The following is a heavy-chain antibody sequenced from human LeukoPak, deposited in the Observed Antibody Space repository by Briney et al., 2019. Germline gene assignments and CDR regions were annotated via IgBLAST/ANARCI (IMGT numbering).Heavy chain of an antibody. Sequence: GASVKVSCKASGYTFTNYTLNWVRQAPGQGLEWMGWIDTNTGNPTYAQGFIGRFVFSLDTSVTTAYLQIRSLKGEDTAVYYCSRGYETTGYFSYCGQGTLVAVSS. V-gene: IGHV7-4-1*01. CDR3: SRGYETTGYFSY. D-gene: IGHD3-22*01. J-gene: IGHJ4*02. CDR1: GYTFTNYT. CDR2: IDTNTGNP.